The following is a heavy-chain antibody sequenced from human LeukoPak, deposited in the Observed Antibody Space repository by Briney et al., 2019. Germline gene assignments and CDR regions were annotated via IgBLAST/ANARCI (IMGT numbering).Heavy chain of an antibody. CDR2: IHYSGST. CDR3: ARSQADFWSGYLHMVHYYYYYMDV. D-gene: IGHD3-3*01. V-gene: IGHV4-59*01. J-gene: IGHJ6*03. CDR1: GGSISSYY. Sequence: PSETLSLTCTVSGGSISSYYWSWIRQPPGKGLEWIGYIHYSGSTSYNPSLKSRVTISVDTSKNQFSLKLSSVTAADTTVYYCARSQADFWSGYLHMVHYYYYYMDVWGKGTTVTVSS.